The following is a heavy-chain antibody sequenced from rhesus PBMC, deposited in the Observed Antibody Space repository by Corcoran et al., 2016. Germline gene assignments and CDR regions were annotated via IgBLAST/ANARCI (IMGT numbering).Heavy chain of an antibody. CDR3: ARGGLINSLDV. J-gene: IGHJ5-2*02. CDR2: INGNSGST. V-gene: IGHV4-80*01. Sequence: QVQLQGSGPGLVKPSEPLSLTCAVSGASISSYWWTWIRQPPGKGREWIGEINGNSGSTYYNPSLKSRVNISEDAAQSQFSLKLRSVTAADTAVYYCARGGLINSLDVWGRGILVTVSS. D-gene: IGHD3-3*01. CDR1: GASISSYW.